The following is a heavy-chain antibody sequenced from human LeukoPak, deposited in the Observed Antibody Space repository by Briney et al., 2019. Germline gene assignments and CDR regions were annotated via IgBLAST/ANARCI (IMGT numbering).Heavy chain of an antibody. J-gene: IGHJ3*02. Sequence: SQTLSLTCTVSGGSISSGSYYWSWIRQPAGKGLEWIGRIFTSGSTNYNPSLKSRVTMSVDTSKNQFSLKLSTVTAADTAVYYCAGDHWAGFDIWGQGTMVTVSS. V-gene: IGHV4-61*02. CDR3: AGDHWAGFDI. D-gene: IGHD3-16*01. CDR2: IFTSGST. CDR1: GGSISSGSYY.